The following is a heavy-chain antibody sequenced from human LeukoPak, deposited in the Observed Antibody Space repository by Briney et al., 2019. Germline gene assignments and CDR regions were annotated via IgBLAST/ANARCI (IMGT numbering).Heavy chain of an antibody. CDR1: GFTFDDYG. CDR2: IYSGGST. V-gene: IGHV3-66*01. J-gene: IGHJ4*02. Sequence: GGSLRLSCAASGFTFDDYGMSWVRQAPGKGLEWVSVIYSGGSTYYADSVKGRFTISRDNSKNTLYLQMNSLRAEDTAVYYCASVRLRWYFDYWGQGTLVTVSS. CDR3: ASVRLRWYFDY.